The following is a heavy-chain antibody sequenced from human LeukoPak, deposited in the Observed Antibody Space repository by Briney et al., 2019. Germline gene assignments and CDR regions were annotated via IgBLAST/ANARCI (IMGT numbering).Heavy chain of an antibody. CDR2: VYWNDDK. CDR1: GFSPSTSGVG. CDR3: AHIAGLVLPDF. V-gene: IGHV2-5*01. Sequence: SGPTPVNPTQTLTLTCTFSGFSPSTSGVGVAWIRQPPGKALEWLALVYWNDDKRYSPSLKSRLTITKDASRNQVVLTMTNMDPVDTGTYYCAHIAGLVLPDFWGQGTLVTVSS. D-gene: IGHD3-10*01. J-gene: IGHJ4*02.